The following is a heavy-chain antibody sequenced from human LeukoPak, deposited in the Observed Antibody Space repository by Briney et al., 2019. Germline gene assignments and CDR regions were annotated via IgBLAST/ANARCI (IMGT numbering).Heavy chain of an antibody. D-gene: IGHD2-2*01. Sequence: ASVKVSCKASGGTFSSYAISWVRQAPGQGLEWMGGFDPEDGETIYAQKFQGRVTMTEDTSTDTAYMELSSLRSEDTAVYYCATALGAPIVVVPAALRYWGQGTLVTVSS. J-gene: IGHJ4*02. CDR1: GGTFSSYA. CDR3: ATALGAPIVVVPAALRY. CDR2: FDPEDGET. V-gene: IGHV1-24*01.